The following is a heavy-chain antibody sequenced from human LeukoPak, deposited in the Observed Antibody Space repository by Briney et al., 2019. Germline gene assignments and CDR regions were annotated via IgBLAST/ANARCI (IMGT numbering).Heavy chain of an antibody. CDR3: AREDYGDPFDY. V-gene: IGHV3-7*05. Sequence: AGGSLRLSCAASGFTFSSYWMSWVRQAPGKGLEWVANIKQDGSEKYYVDSVKGRFTISRDNAKNSLYLQMNSLRAEDTALYYCAREDYGDPFDYWGQGTLVTVSS. CDR1: GFTFSSYW. J-gene: IGHJ4*02. D-gene: IGHD4-17*01. CDR2: IKQDGSEK.